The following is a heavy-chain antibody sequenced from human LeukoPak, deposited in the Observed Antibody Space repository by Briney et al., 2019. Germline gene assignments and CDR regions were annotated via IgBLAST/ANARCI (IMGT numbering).Heavy chain of an antibody. CDR1: GFTFSSYA. D-gene: IGHD2-15*01. CDR2: ISYDGSNK. J-gene: IGHJ1*01. CDR3: ARDSAPYCSGGSCYSIQH. Sequence: PGRSLRLSCAASGFTFSSYAMHWVRQAPGKGLEWVAVISYDGSNKYYADSVKGRFTISRDNSKNTLYLQMNSLRAEDTAVYYCARDSAPYCSGGSCYSIQHWGQGTLVTVSS. V-gene: IGHV3-30-3*01.